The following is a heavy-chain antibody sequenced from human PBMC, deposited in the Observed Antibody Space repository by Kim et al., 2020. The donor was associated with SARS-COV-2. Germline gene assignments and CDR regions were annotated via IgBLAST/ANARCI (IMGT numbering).Heavy chain of an antibody. CDR3: AKEQSGYGNYYYGMDV. Sequence: VKGRFTISRDNSKNKLYMQMNSGRAEDTAVYYFAKEQSGYGNYYYGMDVWGQGTTVTVSS. D-gene: IGHD5-18*01. V-gene: IGHV3-33*06. J-gene: IGHJ6*02.